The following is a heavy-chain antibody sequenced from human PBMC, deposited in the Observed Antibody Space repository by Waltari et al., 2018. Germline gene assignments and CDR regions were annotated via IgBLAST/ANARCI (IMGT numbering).Heavy chain of an antibody. J-gene: IGHJ4*02. CDR3: AKAGGSWIRLAGLSEY. CDR2: ISANGGVT. D-gene: IGHD2-15*01. V-gene: IGHV3-23*01. Sequence: EVQLLESGGGLVQPGGSLRLSCAASGFTFSSYAMRWVRQAPGKGLEWVSAISANGGVTYDADSVKGRFTISRDNSKNTLYLQMDSLRADDTAVYYCAKAGGSWIRLAGLSEYWGQGTLVTVSS. CDR1: GFTFSSYA.